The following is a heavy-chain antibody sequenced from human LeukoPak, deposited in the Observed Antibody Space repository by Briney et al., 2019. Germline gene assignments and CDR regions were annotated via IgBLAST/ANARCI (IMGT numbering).Heavy chain of an antibody. J-gene: IGHJ4*02. V-gene: IGHV4-39*01. CDR3: TRRGYDSSGYYYAY. D-gene: IGHD3-22*01. Sequence: SETLSLTCTVSGDSISSSSYYWGWIRQPPGKGLEWIGSIYYSGSTYYNPSLKSRVTISVDTSKNQFSLKLSSVTAADTAVYYCTRRGYDSSGYYYAYWGQGTLDTVSS. CDR2: IYYSGST. CDR1: GDSISSSSYY.